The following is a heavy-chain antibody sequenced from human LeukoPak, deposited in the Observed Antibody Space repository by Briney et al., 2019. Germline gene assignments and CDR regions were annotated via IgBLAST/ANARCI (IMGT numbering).Heavy chain of an antibody. V-gene: IGHV3-30-3*01. CDR2: ISYDGSNK. Sequence: GRSLRLSCAASGFTFSSYAMHWVRQAPGKGLEWVAVISYDGSNKYYADSVKGRFTISRDNSKNTLYLQMNSLRAEDTAVYYCAKDHSGWLIDYWGQGTLVTVSS. D-gene: IGHD6-19*01. CDR3: AKDHSGWLIDY. J-gene: IGHJ4*02. CDR1: GFTFSSYA.